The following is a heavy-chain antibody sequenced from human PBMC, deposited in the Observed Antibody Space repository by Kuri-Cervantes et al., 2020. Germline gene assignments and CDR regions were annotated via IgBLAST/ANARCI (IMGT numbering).Heavy chain of an antibody. D-gene: IGHD2-2*01. V-gene: IGHV3-20*04. Sequence: GGSLRLSCAGSGFTFDDYGMSWVRQVPGKGLEWVSGINWNGGTTNYADSVKGRFTISRDNAKNSLYLQMNSLRAEDTALYYCARAGGKYQLLNYYYYMDVWGKGTTVTVSS. J-gene: IGHJ6*03. CDR2: INWNGGTT. CDR3: ARAGGKYQLLNYYYYMDV. CDR1: GFTFDDYG.